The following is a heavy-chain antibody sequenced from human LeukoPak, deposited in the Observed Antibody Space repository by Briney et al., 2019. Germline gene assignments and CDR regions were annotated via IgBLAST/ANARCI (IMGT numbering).Heavy chain of an antibody. CDR1: GFTFSSYA. CDR2: ISSISSAM. V-gene: IGHV3-48*01. D-gene: IGHD5-12*01. J-gene: IGHJ4*02. CDR3: AQSEIDYRYRCDN. Sequence: GGSLRLSCAASGFTFSSYAINWVRQAPGKGLEWVAYISSISSAMYYADSVKGRFTISRDNAKNSLYLQMNSLRADDTAVYYCAQSEIDYRYRCDNWGQGTLVTVSS.